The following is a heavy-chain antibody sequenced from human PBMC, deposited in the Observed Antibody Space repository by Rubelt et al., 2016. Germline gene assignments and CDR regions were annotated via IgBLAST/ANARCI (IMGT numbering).Heavy chain of an antibody. CDR2: IHPNSGDT. Sequence: QAHLVQSGAEVKKPGASVKVSCKASGYTFTGYQLSWVRQAPGQGLEWMARIHPNSGDTNIAQRFRGRVTMTRDTSNSTAYMELSRLRPDDTAVYFCARGPDYGDSGWFDTWGQGTLVTVSS. J-gene: IGHJ5*02. CDR1: GYTFTGYQ. CDR3: ARGPDYGDSGWFDT. D-gene: IGHD4-17*01. V-gene: IGHV1-2*06.